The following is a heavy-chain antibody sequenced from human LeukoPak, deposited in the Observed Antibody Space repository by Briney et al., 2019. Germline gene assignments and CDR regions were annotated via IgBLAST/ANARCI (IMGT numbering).Heavy chain of an antibody. Sequence: PSETLSLTCAVYGGSFSDYYWSWIRQPPGKGLEWIGEINHSGNSNYNPSLKSRVTISVDTSKNQFSLKLSSVTAADTAVYYCAREGGYCSGGSCYPYYYYYYYMDVWGKGTTVTVSS. CDR1: GGSFSDYY. J-gene: IGHJ6*03. CDR2: INHSGNS. D-gene: IGHD2-15*01. CDR3: AREGGYCSGGSCYPYYYYYYYMDV. V-gene: IGHV4-34*01.